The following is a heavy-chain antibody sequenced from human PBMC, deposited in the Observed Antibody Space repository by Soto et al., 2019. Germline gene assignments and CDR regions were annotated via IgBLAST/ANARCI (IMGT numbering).Heavy chain of an antibody. Sequence: ASVKVSCEASGYTFTGYYMHCVRQAPGQGLEWMGWINPNSGGTNYAQKFQGWVTMTRDTSISTAYMELSRLRSDDTAVYYCARGYCISTSCYDEEYYYYGMDVWGQGTTVTV. D-gene: IGHD2-2*01. CDR2: INPNSGGT. CDR3: ARGYCISTSCYDEEYYYYGMDV. CDR1: GYTFTGYY. V-gene: IGHV1-2*04. J-gene: IGHJ6*02.